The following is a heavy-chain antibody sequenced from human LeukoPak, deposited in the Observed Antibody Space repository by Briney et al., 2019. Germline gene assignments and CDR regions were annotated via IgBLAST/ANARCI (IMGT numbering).Heavy chain of an antibody. CDR3: ARVMVTTSDAFDI. Sequence: ASVKVSCKASGYIFTDYYMYWVRQAPGQGLEWMGWINPNSGGTNYAQKFQGRVIMTRDTSISTAYMELSRLRSDDTAVYYCARVMVTTSDAFDIWGQGTMVTVSS. J-gene: IGHJ3*02. CDR2: INPNSGGT. CDR1: GYIFTDYY. D-gene: IGHD4-17*01. V-gene: IGHV1-2*02.